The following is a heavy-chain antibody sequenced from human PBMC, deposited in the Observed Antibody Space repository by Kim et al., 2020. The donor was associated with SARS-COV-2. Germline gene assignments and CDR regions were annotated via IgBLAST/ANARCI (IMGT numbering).Heavy chain of an antibody. CDR2: I. Sequence: IYYADSVKGRFTISRDNAKNSLYLQMNSLRAEDTAVYYCARLNTAAPVDYWGQGTLVTVSS. V-gene: IGHV3-21*01. D-gene: IGHD2-2*01. CDR3: ARLNTAAPVDY. J-gene: IGHJ4*02.